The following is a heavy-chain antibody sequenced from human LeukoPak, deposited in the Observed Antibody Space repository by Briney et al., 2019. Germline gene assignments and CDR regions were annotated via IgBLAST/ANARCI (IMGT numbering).Heavy chain of an antibody. CDR3: ARHGDIVVVPAALSFDP. J-gene: IGHJ5*02. CDR2: IDPSDSYT. D-gene: IGHD2-2*01. Sequence: GESLKISCKGSGYSFTSYWISWVRQMPGKGLEWMGRIDPSDSYTNYSPSFQGHVTISADKSISTAYLQWSSLKASDTAVYYCARHGDIVVVPAALSFDPWGQGTLVTVSS. CDR1: GYSFTSYW. V-gene: IGHV5-10-1*01.